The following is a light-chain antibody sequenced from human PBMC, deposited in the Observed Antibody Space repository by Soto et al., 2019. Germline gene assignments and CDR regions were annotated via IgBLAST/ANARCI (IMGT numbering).Light chain of an antibody. CDR2: AVS. V-gene: IGLV2-14*01. J-gene: IGLJ1*01. CDR1: SSDVGGYNY. Sequence: QSALTQPASVSGSPGQSITISCTGTSSDVGGYNYVSWYQQHPGKAPKLMIYAVSNRPSGVSNRFSGSKSGNTASLTVSGLQAEDEADYYCSSYASSNNLYVFGTGTKVTVL. CDR3: SSYASSNNLYV.